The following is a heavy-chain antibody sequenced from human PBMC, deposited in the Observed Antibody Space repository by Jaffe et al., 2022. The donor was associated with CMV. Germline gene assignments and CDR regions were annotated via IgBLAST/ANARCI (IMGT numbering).Heavy chain of an antibody. CDR3: ARGYGIQLWLRVPADAFDI. V-gene: IGHV4-59*08. CDR2: IYYSGST. D-gene: IGHD5-18*01. J-gene: IGHJ3*02. CDR1: GGSISSYY. Sequence: QVQLQESGPGLVKPSETLSLTCTVSGGSISSYYWSWIRQPPGKGLEWIGYIYYSGSTNYNPSLKSRVTISVDTSKNQFSLKLSSVTAADTAVYYCARGYGIQLWLRVPADAFDIWGQGTMVTVSS.